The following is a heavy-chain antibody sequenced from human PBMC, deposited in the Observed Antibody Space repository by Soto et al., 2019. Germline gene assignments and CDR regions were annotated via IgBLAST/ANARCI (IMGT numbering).Heavy chain of an antibody. CDR3: ARGVLHYFDY. J-gene: IGHJ4*02. V-gene: IGHV1-18*01. CDR1: DYTFTNYG. CDR2: ISAYNGNT. Sequence: GASVKVSCKASDYTFTNYGITWMRQAPGQGLGWMGWISAYNGNTNYAQKLQGRVTMTTDTSTSTAYMELRSLRSDDTAVYYCARGVLHYFDYWGQGTLVTVSS.